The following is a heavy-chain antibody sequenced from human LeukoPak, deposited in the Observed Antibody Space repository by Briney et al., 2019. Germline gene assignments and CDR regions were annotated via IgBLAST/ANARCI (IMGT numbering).Heavy chain of an antibody. CDR1: GFAFSSYS. V-gene: IGHV3-48*02. D-gene: IGHD5-12*01. J-gene: IGHJ4*02. CDR3: ARDHYSAYGY. Sequence: GGSLRLSCAASGFAFSSYSMNWVRQAPGKGLEWVAYISSSSSTIFYADSVKGRFTISRDNAKNSLFLQMNSLRDDDTAVYYCARDHYSAYGYWGQGTLVTVSS. CDR2: ISSSSSTI.